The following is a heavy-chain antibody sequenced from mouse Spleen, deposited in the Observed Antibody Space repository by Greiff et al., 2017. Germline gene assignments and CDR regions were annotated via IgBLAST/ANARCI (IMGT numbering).Heavy chain of an antibody. CDR3: ARQRGWYFDV. CDR2: ISSGGSYT. Sequence: DVQLVESGGGLVKPGGSLKLSCAASGFTFSSYAMSWVRQTPEKRLEWVATISSGGSYTYYPDSVKGRFTISRDNAKNTLYLQMSSLRSEDTAMYYCARQRGWYFDVWGAGTTVTVSS. V-gene: IGHV5-9-3*01. CDR1: GFTFSSYA. J-gene: IGHJ1*01.